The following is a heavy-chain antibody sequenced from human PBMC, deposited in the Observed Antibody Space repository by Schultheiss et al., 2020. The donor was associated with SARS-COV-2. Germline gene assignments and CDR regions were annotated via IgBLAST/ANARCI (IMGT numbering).Heavy chain of an antibody. D-gene: IGHD3-16*02. J-gene: IGHJ4*02. CDR2: MNPNSGNT. V-gene: IGHV1-8*01. Sequence: ASVKVSCKASGYTFTSYDINWVRQATGQGLEWMGWMNPNSGNTGYAQEFQGRVTMTRDMSTTTAYMELSSLGSEDTAVYYCATADVVPYYFEYWGQGTLVTVSS. CDR3: ATADVVPYYFEY. CDR1: GYTFTSYD.